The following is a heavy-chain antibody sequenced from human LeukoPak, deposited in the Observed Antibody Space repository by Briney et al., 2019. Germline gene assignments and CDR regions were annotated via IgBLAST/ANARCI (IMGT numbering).Heavy chain of an antibody. D-gene: IGHD5-12*01. CDR2: IKQDGSEK. J-gene: IGHJ4*02. V-gene: IGHV3-7*01. Sequence: PGGSLRLSCAASGFTFSSYWTSWVRQAPGKGLEWVANIKQDGSEKYYVDSVKGRFTISRDNAKNSLYLQMNSLRAEDTAVYYCARVRWDIVATIPYYFDYWGQGTLVTVSS. CDR3: ARVRWDIVATIPYYFDY. CDR1: GFTFSSYW.